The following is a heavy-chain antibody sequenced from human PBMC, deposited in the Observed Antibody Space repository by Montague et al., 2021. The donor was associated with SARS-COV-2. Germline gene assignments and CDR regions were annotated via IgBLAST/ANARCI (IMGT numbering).Heavy chain of an antibody. D-gene: IGHD2-21*01. CDR1: GFPFSNYW. Sequence: SLRLSFAASGFPFSNYWMHWVRQAPGKGLVWVSLIKGDGTNTIYADSVKGRSAISRDNAQNTVYLQMSSLRAEDAAVYYCVRDGDHWDFDYWGQGALVTVSP. J-gene: IGHJ4*02. CDR2: IKGDGTNT. V-gene: IGHV3-74*01. CDR3: VRDGDHWDFDY.